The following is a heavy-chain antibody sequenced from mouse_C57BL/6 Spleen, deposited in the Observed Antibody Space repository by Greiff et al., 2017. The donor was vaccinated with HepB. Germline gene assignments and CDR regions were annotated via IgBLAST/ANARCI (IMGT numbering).Heavy chain of an antibody. Sequence: EVKLMESGGDLVKPGGSLKLSCAASGFTFSSYGMSWVRQTPDKRLEWVATISSGGSYTYYPDSVKGRFTISRDNAKNTLYLQMSSLKSEDTAMYYCARGGMITTEGWFAYWGQGTLVTVSA. CDR3: ARGGMITTEGWFAY. V-gene: IGHV5-6*02. CDR2: ISSGGSYT. CDR1: GFTFSSYG. J-gene: IGHJ3*01. D-gene: IGHD2-4*01.